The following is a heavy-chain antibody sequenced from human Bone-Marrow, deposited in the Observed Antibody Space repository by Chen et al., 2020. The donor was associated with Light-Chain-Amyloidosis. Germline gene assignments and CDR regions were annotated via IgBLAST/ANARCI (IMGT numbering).Heavy chain of an antibody. CDR1: GYSFTNYV. Sequence: QVQLVQSGAEVKKPGASVKVSCKASGYSFTNYVIHWVRQAPGQRLEWMGWINTANGYTKYSQKFQGRVTINRDTSASTAYIEVSSLRFEDTAVYYCARTPDATHYYYGMDVWGQGTTVTVSS. J-gene: IGHJ6*02. D-gene: IGHD2-15*01. CDR2: INTANGYT. V-gene: IGHV1-3*04. CDR3: ARTPDATHYYYGMDV.